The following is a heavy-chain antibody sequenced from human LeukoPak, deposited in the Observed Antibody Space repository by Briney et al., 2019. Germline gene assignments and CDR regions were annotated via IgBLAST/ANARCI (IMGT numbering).Heavy chain of an antibody. CDR2: IYYSGST. J-gene: IGHJ6*02. V-gene: IGHV4-39*01. Sequence: PSETLSLTCTVSGGSISSSSYYWGWIRQPPGKGLEWIGSIYYSGSTYYNPSLKSRVTISVDTSKNQFSLKLSSVTAAGTAVYYCARHDGSGSQAWGMDVWGQGTTVTVSS. D-gene: IGHD3-10*01. CDR3: ARHDGSGSQAWGMDV. CDR1: GGSISSSSYY.